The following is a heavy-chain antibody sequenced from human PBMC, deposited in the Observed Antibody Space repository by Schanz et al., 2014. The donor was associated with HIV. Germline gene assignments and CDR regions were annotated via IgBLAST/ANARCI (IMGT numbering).Heavy chain of an antibody. D-gene: IGHD3-22*01. V-gene: IGHV3-30*18. CDR2: ISYDGRNK. CDR3: AKDRNYYDSRFLGKGNYYYYYGMDV. CDR1: GFIFSDYG. J-gene: IGHJ6*02. Sequence: QVQLVESGGGVVQPGRSLKVSCVVSGFIFSDYGIHWVRQAPGKGLEWVSVISYDGRNKYQAASVKGRFTVSRDNAKNTVYLQMKSLRVEDTAVYYCAKDRNYYDSRFLGKGNYYYYYGMDVWGQGTTVIVSS.